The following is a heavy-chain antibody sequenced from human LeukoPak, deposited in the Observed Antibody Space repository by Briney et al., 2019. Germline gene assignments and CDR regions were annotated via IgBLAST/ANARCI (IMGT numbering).Heavy chain of an antibody. CDR3: ARDGLRSEYYYDSSGYYI. V-gene: IGHV1-18*01. CDR2: ISAYNGNT. CDR1: GYTFTSYG. Sequence: GASVKVSCKASGYTFTSYGISWVRQAPGQGLEWMGWISAYNGNTNYAQKLQGRVTMTIDTSTSTAYMELRSLRSDDTAVYYCARDGLRSEYYYDSSGYYIWGQGTLVTVSS. D-gene: IGHD3-22*01. J-gene: IGHJ4*02.